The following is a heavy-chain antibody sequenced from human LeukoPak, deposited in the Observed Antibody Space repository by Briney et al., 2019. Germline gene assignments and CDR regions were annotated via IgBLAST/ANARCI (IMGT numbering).Heavy chain of an antibody. CDR2: INHSGST. CDR3: ARGAAAARFGYYGSGSYYKVPYYFDY. CDR1: GFTFSDYV. Sequence: GSLRLSCAASGFTFSDYVMSWVRQPPGKGLEWIGEINHSGSTNYNPSLKSRVTISVDTSKNQFSLKLSSVTAADTAVYYCARGAAAARFGYYGSGSYYKVPYYFDYWGQGTLVTVSS. D-gene: IGHD3-10*01. J-gene: IGHJ4*02. V-gene: IGHV4-34*01.